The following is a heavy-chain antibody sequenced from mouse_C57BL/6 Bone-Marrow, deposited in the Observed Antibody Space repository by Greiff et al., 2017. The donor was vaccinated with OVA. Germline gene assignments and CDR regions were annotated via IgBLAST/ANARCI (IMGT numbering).Heavy chain of an antibody. CDR2: INPYYGGT. V-gene: IGHV1-19*01. Sequence: EVQLQQSGPVLVKPGASVKMSCKASGYTFTDYYMNWVKQSPGKSLEWIGVINPYYGGTSYNQKFKGKATLTVDKSSSTTYLELNSLTTEDSAVYYCARGNYFDYWGQGTTLTVSS. J-gene: IGHJ2*01. CDR1: GYTFTDYY. CDR3: ARGNYFDY.